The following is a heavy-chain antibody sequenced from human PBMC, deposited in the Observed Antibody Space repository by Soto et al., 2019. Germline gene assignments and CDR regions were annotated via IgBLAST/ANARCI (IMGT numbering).Heavy chain of an antibody. V-gene: IGHV1-69*13. CDR2: IIPIFGTA. Sequence: ASVKVSFKASGGTFSSYAISWVRQAPGQGLEWMGGIIPIFGTANYAQKFQGRVTITADESTSTAYMELSSLRSEDTAVYYCATTIVGAAYGMDVWGQGTTVTVSS. CDR1: GGTFSSYA. CDR3: ATTIVGAAYGMDV. J-gene: IGHJ6*02. D-gene: IGHD1-26*01.